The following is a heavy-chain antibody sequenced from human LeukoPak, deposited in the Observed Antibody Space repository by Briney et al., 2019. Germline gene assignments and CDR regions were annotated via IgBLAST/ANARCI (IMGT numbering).Heavy chain of an antibody. Sequence: GGSLRLSCAASGFTFSSYTMNWVRQAPGKGLEWVSCIYSTSSYIYYADSVKGRFIISRDNAKNSLYLQMNSLRAEDTAVYYCARDLVGGDYWGQGTLVTVSS. D-gene: IGHD3-16*01. CDR2: IYSTSSYI. V-gene: IGHV3-21*01. CDR1: GFTFSSYT. J-gene: IGHJ4*02. CDR3: ARDLVGGDY.